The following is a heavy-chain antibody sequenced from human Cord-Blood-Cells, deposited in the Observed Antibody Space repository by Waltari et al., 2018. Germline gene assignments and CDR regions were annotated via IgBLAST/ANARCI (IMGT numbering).Heavy chain of an antibody. CDR1: GFTFSNAW. Sequence: EVQLVESGGGLVKPGGSLRLSCAASGFTFSNAWVSWVREAPGKGLEWGGRNKSKTDGGTTDYAAPVKGRFTISRDDSKSTLYLQINSLKTEDTAVYYCTTGSWGQGTLVTVSS. CDR3: TTGS. V-gene: IGHV3-15*01. CDR2: NKSKTDGGTT. J-gene: IGHJ4*02.